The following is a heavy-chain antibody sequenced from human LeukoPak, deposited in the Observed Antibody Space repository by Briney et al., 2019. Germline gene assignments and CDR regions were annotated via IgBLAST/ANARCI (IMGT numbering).Heavy chain of an antibody. D-gene: IGHD1-7*01. CDR3: ARSRELFYFDS. CDR1: GGSGSTYY. Sequence: SETLSLTCSVSGGSGSTYYWSWIRQAPGKGLEWIGYISDSGTTSYNPSLKSRVTMSMDTSKNQFSLNLSSVTVADTAVYYCARSRELFYFDSWGQGTLVTVSS. V-gene: IGHV4-59*02. J-gene: IGHJ4*02. CDR2: ISDSGTT.